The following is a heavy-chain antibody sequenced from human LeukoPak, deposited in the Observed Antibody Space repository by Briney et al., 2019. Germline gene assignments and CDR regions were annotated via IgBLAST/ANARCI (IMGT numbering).Heavy chain of an antibody. J-gene: IGHJ6*03. CDR1: GFTFSGSA. Sequence: GGSLRLSCAASGFTFSGSAMHWVRQASGKGLEWVGRIRSKANSYATAYAASVKGRFTISRDDSKNTAYLQMNSLKTEDTAVYFCTRQGFGMIPRLCYYYYMDVWGKGTTVTVSS. V-gene: IGHV3-73*01. CDR2: IRSKANSYAT. CDR3: TRQGFGMIPRLCYYYYMDV. D-gene: IGHD3-22*01.